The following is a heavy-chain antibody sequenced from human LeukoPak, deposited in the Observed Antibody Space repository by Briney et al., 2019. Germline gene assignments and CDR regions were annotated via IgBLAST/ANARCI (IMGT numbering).Heavy chain of an antibody. Sequence: PGRSLRLSCAASGFTFDDYAMHWVRQAPGKGLEWVSGISWSSGSIGYADSVKGRFTISRDNAKNSLYLQMNSLRAEDMALYYCAKDRQYSSSSGMDVWGKGTTVTVSS. D-gene: IGHD6-6*01. CDR3: AKDRQYSSSSGMDV. CDR2: ISWSSGSI. CDR1: GFTFDDYA. V-gene: IGHV3-9*03. J-gene: IGHJ6*04.